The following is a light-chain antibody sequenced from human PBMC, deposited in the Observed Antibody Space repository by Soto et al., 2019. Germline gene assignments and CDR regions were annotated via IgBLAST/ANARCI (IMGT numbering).Light chain of an antibody. CDR1: QTISSW. J-gene: IGKJ1*01. CDR3: QHYNSYSEA. Sequence: DIQMTQSPSTLSGSVGDRVTINCRASQTISSWLAWYQQKPGKAPKLLIYKASTLKSGVPSRFSGSGSGTEFTLTISSLQRDDFATYYCQHYNSYSEAFGQGTKVDI. V-gene: IGKV1-5*03. CDR2: KAS.